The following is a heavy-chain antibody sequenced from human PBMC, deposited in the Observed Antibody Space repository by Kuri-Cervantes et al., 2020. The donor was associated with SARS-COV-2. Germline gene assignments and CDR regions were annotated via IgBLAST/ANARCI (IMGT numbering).Heavy chain of an antibody. V-gene: IGHV4-59*08. D-gene: IGHD2-2*01. J-gene: IGHJ5*02. CDR3: ARRRQYPLNCLDP. CDR2: IYYSGST. CDR1: GGSISSYY. Sequence: ESLKISWTVPGGSISSYYCSWIRPPPGKGLEWIGYIYYSGSTKYNPSLKSRVTISVDTSKNQFSLKLSSVTAADTAVYYCARRRQYPLNCLDPWGQGTLVTVSS.